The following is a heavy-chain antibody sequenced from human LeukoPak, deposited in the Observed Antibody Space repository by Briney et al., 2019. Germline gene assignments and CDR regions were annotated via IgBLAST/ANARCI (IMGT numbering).Heavy chain of an antibody. J-gene: IGHJ4*02. CDR1: GGTFSSYA. CDR3: AGSWIQLWLPDY. D-gene: IGHD5-18*01. CDR2: IIPIFGTA. Sequence: SVKVSCKASGGTFSSYAISWVRQAPGQGLEWMGGIIPIFGTANYALKFQGRVTITADESTSTAYMELSSLRSEDTAVYYCAGSWIQLWLPDYWGQGTLVTVSS. V-gene: IGHV1-69*13.